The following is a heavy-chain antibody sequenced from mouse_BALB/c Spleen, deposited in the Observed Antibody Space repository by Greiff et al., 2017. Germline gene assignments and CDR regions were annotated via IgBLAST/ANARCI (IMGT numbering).Heavy chain of an antibody. D-gene: IGHD2-2*01. CDR2: ISSGGSYT. CDR3: TRAPYGYDWYFDV. J-gene: IGHJ1*01. Sequence: DVQLVESGGGLVKPGGSLKLSCAASGFTFSSYTMSWVRQTPEKRLEWVATISSGGSYTYYPDSVKGRFTISRDNAKNPLYLQMSSLKSEDTAMYYCTRAPYGYDWYFDVWGAGTTVTVSS. V-gene: IGHV5-6-4*01. CDR1: GFTFSSYT.